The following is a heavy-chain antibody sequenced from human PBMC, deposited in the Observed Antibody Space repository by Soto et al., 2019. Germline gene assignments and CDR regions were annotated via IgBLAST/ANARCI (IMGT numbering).Heavy chain of an antibody. V-gene: IGHV3-23*01. D-gene: IGHD2-21*02. CDR2: ISGSGGST. CDR1: GFTFSSYA. Sequence: GGSLRLSCAASGFTFSSYAMSWVRQAPGKGLEWVSAISGSGGSTYYADSVKGRFTISRDNSKNTLYLQMNSLRAEDTAVYYCAKSIAYCGGDCYSGDAFDIWGQGTMVTVSS. CDR3: AKSIAYCGGDCYSGDAFDI. J-gene: IGHJ3*02.